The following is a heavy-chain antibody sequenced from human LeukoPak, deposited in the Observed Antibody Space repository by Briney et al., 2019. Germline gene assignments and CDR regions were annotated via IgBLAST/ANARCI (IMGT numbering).Heavy chain of an antibody. CDR2: INRSGST. V-gene: IGHV4-34*01. Sequence: PSETLSLTCAVYGVSLSYYYWSWIPQSPEKGLEWIGEINRSGSTNYNPSLKSRVSISVDTSKNQFSLKLSSVTAADTAIYYCARGGFYCGDDCYVDYWGQGALVTVSS. CDR1: GVSLSYYY. D-gene: IGHD2-21*02. J-gene: IGHJ4*02. CDR3: ARGGFYCGDDCYVDY.